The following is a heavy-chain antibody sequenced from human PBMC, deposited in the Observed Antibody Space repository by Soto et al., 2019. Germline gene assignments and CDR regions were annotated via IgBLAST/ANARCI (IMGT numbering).Heavy chain of an antibody. CDR2: IKSNTDGGTT. CDR1: GVTLTNVW. V-gene: IGHV3-15*07. D-gene: IGHD5-18*01. Sequence: PGGSLRLSCAVSGVTLTNVWMNWVRQAPGKWPEWVGRIKSNTDGGTTDYAAPVKGRFTVSRDDSENTLYLQMNSLKTEDTAVYYCSHGYYQYFNSWGQGTLVTVSS. J-gene: IGHJ4*02. CDR3: SHGYYQYFNS.